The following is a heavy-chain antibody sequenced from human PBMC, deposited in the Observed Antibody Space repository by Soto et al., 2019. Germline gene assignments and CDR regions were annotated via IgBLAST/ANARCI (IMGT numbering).Heavy chain of an antibody. V-gene: IGHV4-34*01. CDR1: GGSFSGYY. CDR3: ASRVYYDSSGYYLPPDY. Sequence: LETLSLTCAVYGGSFSGYYWSWIRQPPGKGLEWIGEINHSGSTNYNPSLKSRVTISVDTSKNQFSLKLSSVTAADTAVYYCASRVYYDSSGYYLPPDYWGQRTLVTVSS. D-gene: IGHD3-22*01. J-gene: IGHJ4*02. CDR2: INHSGST.